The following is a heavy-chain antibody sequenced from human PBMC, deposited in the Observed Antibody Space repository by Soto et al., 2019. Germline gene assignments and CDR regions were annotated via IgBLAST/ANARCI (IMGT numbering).Heavy chain of an antibody. CDR1: GYTFTDYY. V-gene: IGHV1-2*02. CDR3: ARKLELRGSYYYYYDMDV. Sequence: ASVKVSCKASGYTFTDYYIHWVRQAPGQGLEWMGWINPNSGGTNYAQKFQGRVTMTRDTSISTAYMELSRLRSDDTAVYYCARKLELRGSYYYYYDMDVWGQGTMVTVSS. CDR2: INPNSGGT. D-gene: IGHD1-7*01. J-gene: IGHJ6*02.